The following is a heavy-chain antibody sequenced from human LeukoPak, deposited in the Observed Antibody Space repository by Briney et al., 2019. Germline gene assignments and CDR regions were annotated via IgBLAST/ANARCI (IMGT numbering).Heavy chain of an antibody. Sequence: GESLKISSKGSGYTFTTNWIGGGRQMPGKGLEWIGPRNPADSDTSYSPSFQGQVTISVDKSISTAYLEWSSLKASDTAMYYCARHVSSSRVAYDVWGQGTMVTVSS. CDR2: RNPADSDT. CDR3: ARHVSSSRVAYDV. V-gene: IGHV5-51*01. D-gene: IGHD2-2*01. CDR1: GYTFTTNW. J-gene: IGHJ3*01.